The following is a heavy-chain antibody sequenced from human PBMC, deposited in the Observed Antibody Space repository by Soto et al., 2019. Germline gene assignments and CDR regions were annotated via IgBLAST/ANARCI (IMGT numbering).Heavy chain of an antibody. V-gene: IGHV4-30-4*01. CDR3: ARERPDGARLDP. CDR2: IYHSGST. D-gene: IGHD6-6*01. Sequence: QVQLQESGPGLVKPSQTLSLTCTVSGGSISSGDYYWSWIRQPPGKGLEWIGYIYHSGSTYHNPSLKSRVTISVDTSKNQFSLKLSSVTAEDTAVYYCARERPDGARLDPWGQGTLVTVSS. CDR1: GGSISSGDYY. J-gene: IGHJ5*02.